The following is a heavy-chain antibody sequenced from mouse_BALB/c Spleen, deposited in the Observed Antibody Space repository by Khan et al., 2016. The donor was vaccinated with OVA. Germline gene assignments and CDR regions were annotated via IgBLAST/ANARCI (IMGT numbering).Heavy chain of an antibody. CDR3: ARSVTITTVVATDFDY. V-gene: IGHV3-2*02. Sequence: EVQLQESGPGLVNPSQSLSLTCTVTGYSITSDYAWNWIRQFPGNKLEWMGYISYSGRTSYNPSLKSRISITRDTSKNQVFLQLNSVTTEDTASXFCARSVTITTVVATDFDYWGQGTTLTGSA. CDR1: GYSITSDYA. D-gene: IGHD1-1*01. CDR2: ISYSGRT. J-gene: IGHJ2*01.